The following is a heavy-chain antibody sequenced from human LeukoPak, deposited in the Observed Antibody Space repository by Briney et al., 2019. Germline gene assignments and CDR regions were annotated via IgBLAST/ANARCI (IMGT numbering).Heavy chain of an antibody. CDR3: ARAVAGHEDLDY. CDR2: IYHSGST. Sequence: SETLSLTCAVSGGSISSSNWWSWVRPPPGKGLEWIGEIYHSGSTNYNPSLKSRVTISVDKSKNQFSLKLSSVTAADTAVYYCARAVAGHEDLDYWGQGTLVTVSS. J-gene: IGHJ4*02. CDR1: GGSISSSNW. D-gene: IGHD6-19*01. V-gene: IGHV4-4*02.